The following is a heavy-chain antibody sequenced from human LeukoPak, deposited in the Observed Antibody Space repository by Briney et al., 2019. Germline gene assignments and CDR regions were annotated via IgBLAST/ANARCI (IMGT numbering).Heavy chain of an antibody. CDR2: INHSGST. CDR3: ARGGRYYHFWSGYSDFGY. J-gene: IGHJ4*02. D-gene: IGHD3-3*01. CDR1: GGYFIGYY. V-gene: IGHV4-34*01. Sequence: SETLSLTSSVDGGYFIGYYWSWLRQPPARGLEWWVEINHSGSTNYYPSLISRVTITVDTTTNHFSLLLSSVTAADTAVYYCARGGRYYHFWSGYSDFGYWGQGTLVTVSS.